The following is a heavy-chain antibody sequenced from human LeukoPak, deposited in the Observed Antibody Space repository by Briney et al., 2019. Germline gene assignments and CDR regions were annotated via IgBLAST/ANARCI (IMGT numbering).Heavy chain of an antibody. V-gene: IGHV3-23*01. CDR3: AKGYCSSTSCRNWFDP. D-gene: IGHD2-2*01. Sequence: PGGSLRLSCAASGFTFSSYAMSWVRQAPGKGLEWVSAISGSGGSTYYADSVKGRFTISRDNSKNTLYLQMNSLRAEDTAVYYCAKGYCSSTSCRNWFDPWGQGTLVTVSP. CDR1: GFTFSSYA. J-gene: IGHJ5*02. CDR2: ISGSGGST.